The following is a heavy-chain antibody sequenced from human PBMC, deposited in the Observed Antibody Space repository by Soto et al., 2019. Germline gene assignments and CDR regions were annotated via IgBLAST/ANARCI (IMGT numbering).Heavy chain of an antibody. CDR3: ARARFQVLYGKPYFDS. CDR2: IYHSGNT. CDR1: GGSITTGGSY. D-gene: IGHD2-2*02. Sequence: NPSETLSLTCTVSGGSITTGGSYWSWIHQHPGKGLEWIGNIYHSGNTYYNPSLKSRLTISVDTSKNHFSLMVDSVTAADTAVYYCARARFQVLYGKPYFDSWGQGTLVTVSS. V-gene: IGHV4-31*03. J-gene: IGHJ4*02.